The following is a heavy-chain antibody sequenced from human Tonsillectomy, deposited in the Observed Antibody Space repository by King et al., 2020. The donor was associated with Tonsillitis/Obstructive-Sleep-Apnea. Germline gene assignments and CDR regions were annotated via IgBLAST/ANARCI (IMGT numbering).Heavy chain of an antibody. V-gene: IGHV4-34*01. J-gene: IGHJ4*02. CDR3: ARGYYDYMGVLFDY. D-gene: IGHD3-16*01. CDR1: GGSFSDYY. Sequence: VQLQQWGAGLLKPSETLSLTCAVYGGSFSDYYWSWIRQPPGKGLEWIGEIHHSGITNYNPSLKSRVSISLDTSKNQFSLKLTSVTAAETAVYYCARGYYDYMGVLFDYCGQGTLVTVSS. CDR2: IHHSGIT.